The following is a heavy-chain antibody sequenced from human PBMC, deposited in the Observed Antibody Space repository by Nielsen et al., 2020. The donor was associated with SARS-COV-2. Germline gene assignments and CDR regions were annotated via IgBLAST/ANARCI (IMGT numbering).Heavy chain of an antibody. J-gene: IGHJ4*02. CDR2: IRSKANSYAT. Sequence: GESLKISCAASGFTFSGYAMHWVRQASGKGLEWVGRIRSKANSYATAYAASVKGRFTISRDDSKNTAYLQMNSLKTEDTAVYYCTRLMTSGSSDYWGQGTLVTVSS. D-gene: IGHD1-26*01. V-gene: IGHV3-73*01. CDR1: GFTFSGYA. CDR3: TRLMTSGSSDY.